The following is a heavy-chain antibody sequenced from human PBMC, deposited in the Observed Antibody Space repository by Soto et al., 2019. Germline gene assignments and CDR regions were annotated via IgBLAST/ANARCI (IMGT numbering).Heavy chain of an antibody. Sequence: QVQLQESGPGLVKPSETLSLTCTVSGGSISSYYWSWIRQPPGKGLEWIGYIYYSGSTNYNPSLKSRVTISVDTSKNQFSLKLSSVTAADTAVYYCARRYPPKRAYCSGGSCYRSWYFDLWGRGTLVTVSS. CDR3: ARRYPPKRAYCSGGSCYRSWYFDL. V-gene: IGHV4-59*01. CDR1: GGSISSYY. CDR2: IYYSGST. J-gene: IGHJ2*01. D-gene: IGHD2-15*01.